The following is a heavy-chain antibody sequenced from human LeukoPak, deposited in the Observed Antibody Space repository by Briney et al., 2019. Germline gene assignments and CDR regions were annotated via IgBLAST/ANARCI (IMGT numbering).Heavy chain of an antibody. V-gene: IGHV3-11*01. CDR3: VRRKRRFDY. CDR2: ISGRSYSM. CDR1: GFSFNESY. J-gene: IGHJ4*02. Sequence: GGSLRLSCAASGFSFNESYMTWIRQAPGKGLEWVACISGRSYSMYYADSVKGRFNISRDNSLNSLYLHMSSLRADDTAVYYCVRRKRRFDYWGQGTLVTVSS.